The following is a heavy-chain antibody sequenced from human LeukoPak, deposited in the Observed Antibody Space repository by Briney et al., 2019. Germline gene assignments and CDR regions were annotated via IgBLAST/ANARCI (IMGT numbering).Heavy chain of an antibody. CDR2: IIPIFGIA. J-gene: IGHJ5*02. D-gene: IGHD4-11*01. CDR1: GGTFSSYA. CDR3: AREHPPMTTLTINWFDP. Sequence: GASVKVSCKASGGTFSSYAISWVRQAPGQGLEWMGRIIPIFGIANYAQKFQGRVTITADKSTSTAYMELSSLRSEDTAVYYCAREHPPMTTLTINWFDPWGQGTLVTVSS. V-gene: IGHV1-69*04.